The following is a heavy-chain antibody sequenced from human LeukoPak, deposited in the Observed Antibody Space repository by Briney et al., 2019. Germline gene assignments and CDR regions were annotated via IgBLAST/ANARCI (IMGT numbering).Heavy chain of an antibody. CDR2: IYSVGST. V-gene: IGHV3-53*01. Sequence: GGSLRLSCAASGFTVSTNYMSWVRQAPGKGLEWVSIIYSVGSTYYADSVKGRFTISRDNSKNTLYLQMNSLRAEDTAVYYCAKDGYYDSSAYYYVRYFDLWGRGTLVTVSS. J-gene: IGHJ2*01. CDR3: AKDGYYDSSAYYYVRYFDL. D-gene: IGHD3-22*01. CDR1: GFTVSTNY.